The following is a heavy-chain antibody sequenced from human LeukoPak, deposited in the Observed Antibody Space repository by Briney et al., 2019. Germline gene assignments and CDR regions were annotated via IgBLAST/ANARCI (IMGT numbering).Heavy chain of an antibody. CDR1: GGTFSSYA. V-gene: IGHV1-69*04. CDR2: IITILGIA. CDR3: ARDGDGYNN. D-gene: IGHD5-24*01. Sequence: SVKVSCKASGGTFSSYAISWVRQAPGQGLEWMGRIITILGIANYAQKFQGRVTITADKSTSTAYMELSSLRSEDTAVYHCARDGDGYNNWGQGTLVTVSS. J-gene: IGHJ4*02.